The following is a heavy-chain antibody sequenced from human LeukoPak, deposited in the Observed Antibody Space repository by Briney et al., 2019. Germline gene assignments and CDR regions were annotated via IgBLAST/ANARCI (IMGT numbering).Heavy chain of an antibody. J-gene: IGHJ5*02. Sequence: PSETLSLTCTVSGGSISSYYWSWIRQPPGKGLEWIGYIYHSGSTNYNPSLKSRVTVSVDTSKNQFSLKLSSVTAADTAMYYCARAPGGGWYNWFDPWGQGALVTVSS. V-gene: IGHV4-59*01. CDR3: ARAPGGGWYNWFDP. D-gene: IGHD6-19*01. CDR2: IYHSGST. CDR1: GGSISSYY.